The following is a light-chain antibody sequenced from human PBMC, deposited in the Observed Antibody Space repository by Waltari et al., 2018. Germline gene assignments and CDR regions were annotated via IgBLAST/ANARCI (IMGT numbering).Light chain of an antibody. CDR3: QSYDFSMSAL. Sequence: QSVLTQPPSVSGAPGQRVTISCTGSASNIGAGFDVHWYQQFPGTAPKLLIYGFTNRPSGVPGLFSGSQSGTSASLAITGLHAEDEADYYCQSYDFSMSALFGGGTKLTVL. J-gene: IGLJ3*02. V-gene: IGLV1-40*01. CDR2: GFT. CDR1: ASNIGAGFD.